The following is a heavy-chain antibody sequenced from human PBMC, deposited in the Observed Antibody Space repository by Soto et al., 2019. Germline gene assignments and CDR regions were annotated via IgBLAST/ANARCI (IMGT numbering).Heavy chain of an antibody. CDR2: ISKDGGLQ. V-gene: IGHV3-30*03. D-gene: IGHD3-10*01. CDR1: GFTFSNYG. J-gene: IGHJ3*01. Sequence: QVHLVESGGGVVQPGRSLRLSCAASGFTFSNYGMHWVRQAPGKGLEWVAVISKDGGLQFDADSVKGRFTISRDNSKNTLYLQMHSLTAEDTAVYYCARDGGGFGELLLNSYDAFDLWGQGKLVTVSS. CDR3: ARDGGGFGELLLNSYDAFDL.